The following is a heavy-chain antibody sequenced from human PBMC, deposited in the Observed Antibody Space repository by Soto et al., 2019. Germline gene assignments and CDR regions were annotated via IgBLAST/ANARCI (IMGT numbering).Heavy chain of an antibody. D-gene: IGHD2-15*01. CDR1: SGSLSGYY. CDR3: ARGGSFADWAGGQIVLTNPYHYYMYV. CDR2: INHSGTT. Sequence: QEPLEQWGAGLLKPSETLSLTCAVYSGSLSGYYWSWIRQFPGKGLEWIGEINHSGTTNYNPSLKRRVTISADTSKNQFSLTVTSVTAADTAVYYCARGGSFADWAGGQIVLTNPYHYYMYVWGKATTVTVYS. J-gene: IGHJ6*03. V-gene: IGHV4-34*01.